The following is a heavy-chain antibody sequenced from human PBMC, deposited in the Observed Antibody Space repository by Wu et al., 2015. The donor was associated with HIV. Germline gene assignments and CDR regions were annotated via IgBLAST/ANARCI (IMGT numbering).Heavy chain of an antibody. J-gene: IGHJ6*02. CDR2: IIPIFGTA. V-gene: IGHV1-69*05. Sequence: VQLVQSGAEVKKPGASVKVSCKASGYTFTSYAISWVRQAPGQGLEWMGGIIPIFGTANYAQKFQGRVTITTDESTSTAYMELSSLRSEDTAVYYCARGYSSSWYGYYYGMDVWGQGTTVTVSS. D-gene: IGHD6-13*01. CDR3: ARGYSSSWYGYYYGMDV. CDR1: GYTFTSYA.